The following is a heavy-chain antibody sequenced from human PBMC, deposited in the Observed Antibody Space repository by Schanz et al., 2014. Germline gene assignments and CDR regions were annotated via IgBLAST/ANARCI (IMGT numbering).Heavy chain of an antibody. CDR3: ASSGAGYSSSWDFDY. V-gene: IGHV1-69*02. D-gene: IGHD6-13*01. CDR1: RSTFSSYT. CDR2: IIPILGIA. Sequence: QLQLVQSGAEVKKPGSSVKVSCKASRSTFSSYTISWVRQARGQGLEWMGRIIPILGIANYAQKFQGRVTITADKSTFTAYMDVSSLRSEDTAVYYCASSGAGYSSSWDFDYWGQGTLVTVSS. J-gene: IGHJ4*02.